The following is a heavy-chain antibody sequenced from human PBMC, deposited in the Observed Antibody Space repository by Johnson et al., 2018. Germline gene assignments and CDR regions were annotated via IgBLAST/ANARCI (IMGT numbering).Heavy chain of an antibody. CDR2: IHYSGRT. J-gene: IGHJ3*02. CDR3: ARWGYLDAFDI. Sequence: QVQLQESGPGLVKPSETLSLICAVSGVSISSYYWSWIRQPPGKGLEWIGYIHYSGRTNYNPSLKSRVTISVDPSRNQFSLKLSSVTAADTAVDYCARWGYLDAFDICGQGTMVIVSS. D-gene: IGHD5-18*01. V-gene: IGHV4-59*01. CDR1: GVSISSYY.